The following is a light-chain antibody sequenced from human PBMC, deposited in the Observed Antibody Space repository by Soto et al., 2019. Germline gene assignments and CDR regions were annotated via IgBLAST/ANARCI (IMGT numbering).Light chain of an antibody. V-gene: IGLV2-23*01. CDR3: CSYAGSSTHAV. J-gene: IGLJ7*02. CDR2: EGS. CDR1: SSDVGSYNL. Sequence: QSALTQPASVSGSPGQSITIPSTGTSSDVGSYNLVSWYQQYPGKAPKLMLYEGSKRLSGVSNRFSGSKSGNTASLTISGLQAEDEADYYCCSYAGSSTHAVFGGCPQLTAL.